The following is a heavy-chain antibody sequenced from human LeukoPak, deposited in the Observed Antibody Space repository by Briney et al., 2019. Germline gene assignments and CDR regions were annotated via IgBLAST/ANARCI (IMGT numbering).Heavy chain of an antibody. J-gene: IGHJ6*03. V-gene: IGHV4-39*01. CDR1: GGSISSSHYD. Sequence: SETLSLTCTVSGGSISSSHYDWGWIRQPPGKGLEWIGTIYYSGTTYYNPSLESRVTISEDTSKNQFSLTLKSVTAADTAVYYCARQISDYYYYYIDVWGKGTTVTVSS. CDR3: ARQISDYYYYYIDV. D-gene: IGHD3-10*01. CDR2: IYYSGTT.